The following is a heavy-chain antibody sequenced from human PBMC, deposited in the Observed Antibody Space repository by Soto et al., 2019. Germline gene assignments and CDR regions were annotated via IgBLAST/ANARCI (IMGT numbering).Heavy chain of an antibody. CDR2: ISNDGRNK. J-gene: IGHJ5*02. Sequence: GGSLRLSCAASGFTFSSYGMHWVRQAPGKGLEWVAVISNDGRNKYYADSVKVRFTISRDNSKNTLYLQMNSLRADDTAVYNWEKFWGAYYNDSGVYLGSPWGRATLVTSSS. CDR1: GFTFSSYG. D-gene: IGHD3-22*01. CDR3: EKFWGAYYNDSGVYLGSP. V-gene: IGHV3-30*18.